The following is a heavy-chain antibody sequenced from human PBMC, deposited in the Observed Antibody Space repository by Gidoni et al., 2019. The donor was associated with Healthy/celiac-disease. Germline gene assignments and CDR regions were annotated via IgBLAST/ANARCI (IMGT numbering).Heavy chain of an antibody. D-gene: IGHD1-26*01. V-gene: IGHV1-46*01. Sequence: QVQLVQSGAEVKKPGASVKVSCKASGYTFTSYSMHWVRQAPGQGLEWMGIINPSGGSTSYAQKFQGRVTMTRDTSTSTVYMELSSLRSEDTAVYYCARDRGSHENYYYYYYMDVWGKGTTVTVSS. CDR3: ARDRGSHENYYYYYYMDV. CDR1: GYTFTSYS. J-gene: IGHJ6*03. CDR2: INPSGGST.